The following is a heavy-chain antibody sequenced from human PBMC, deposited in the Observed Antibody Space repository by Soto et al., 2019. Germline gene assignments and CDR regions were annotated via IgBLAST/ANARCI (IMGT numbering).Heavy chain of an antibody. CDR2: ISYDGSNK. Sequence: GGSLRLSCAASGFTFSSYGMHWVRQAPGRGLEWVAVISYDGSNKYYADSVKGRFTISRDNSKNTLYLQMNSLRAEDTAVCYCAKELIVVVTAYYFDYWGQGTLVTVSS. CDR3: AKELIVVVTAYYFDY. V-gene: IGHV3-30*18. J-gene: IGHJ4*02. D-gene: IGHD2-21*02. CDR1: GFTFSSYG.